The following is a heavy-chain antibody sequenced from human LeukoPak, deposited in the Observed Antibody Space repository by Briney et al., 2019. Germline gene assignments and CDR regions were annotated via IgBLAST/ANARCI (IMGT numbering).Heavy chain of an antibody. Sequence: PGGSLRLSCAPSGFIFSKYPMSWVRQAPGKGLEWVSTTSGDGVSRYYEDSVKGRFTISRDNSRNTLYLQMNSLRADDTAVYYCARGPAYYFYHMDVWGTGTTVIVSS. CDR1: GFIFSKYP. V-gene: IGHV3-23*01. J-gene: IGHJ6*03. CDR2: TSGDGVSR. D-gene: IGHD2-2*01. CDR3: ARGPAYYFYHMDV.